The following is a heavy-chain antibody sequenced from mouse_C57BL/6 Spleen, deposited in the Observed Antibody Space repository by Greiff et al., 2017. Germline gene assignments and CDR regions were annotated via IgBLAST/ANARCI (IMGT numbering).Heavy chain of an antibody. CDR3: ARGEVYAMDY. J-gene: IGHJ4*01. CDR1: GYTFTSYW. Sequence: VQLQQPGAELVKPGASVKLSCKASGYTFTSYWMQWVKQRPGQGLEWIGEIDPSDSYTNYNQKFKGKATLTVDTSSSTAYMQLSSLTSEDSAVYYCARGEVYAMDYWGQGTSVTVSS. CDR2: IDPSDSYT. V-gene: IGHV1-50*01.